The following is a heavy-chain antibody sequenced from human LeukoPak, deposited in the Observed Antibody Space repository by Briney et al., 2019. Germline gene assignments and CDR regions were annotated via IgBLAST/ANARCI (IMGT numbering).Heavy chain of an antibody. CDR2: MNPNSGNT. J-gene: IGHJ4*02. CDR3: ARGRPIQLWLRWPISLVNNDGDY. CDR1: GYTFTSYD. D-gene: IGHD5-18*01. V-gene: IGHV1-8*01. Sequence: ASVKVSCKASGYTFTSYDINWVRQATGQGLEWMGWMNPNSGNTGYAQKFQGRVTVTRNTSISTAYMELSSLRSEDTAVYYCARGRPIQLWLRWPISLVNNDGDYWGQGTLVTVSS.